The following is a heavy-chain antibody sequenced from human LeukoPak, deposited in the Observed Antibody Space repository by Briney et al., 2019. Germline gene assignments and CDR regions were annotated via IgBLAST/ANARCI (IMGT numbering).Heavy chain of an antibody. V-gene: IGHV3-23*01. D-gene: IGHD6-19*01. CDR1: GFTFSSYA. CDR3: AKDVGPVAGGGHFDY. Sequence: GGSLRLSCAASGFTFSSYAMSWVRQAPGKGLEWVSAISGSGGSTYYADSVKGRFTISRDNSRNTLYLQMNSLRAEDTAVYYCAKDVGPVAGGGHFDYWGQGTLVTVSS. J-gene: IGHJ4*02. CDR2: ISGSGGST.